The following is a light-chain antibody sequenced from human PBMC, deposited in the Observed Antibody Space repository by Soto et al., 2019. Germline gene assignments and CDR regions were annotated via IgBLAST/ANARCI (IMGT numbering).Light chain of an antibody. Sequence: QSVLTQSPSASASLGASVKLTCTLSSGHINYAIAWHQQQPEKGPRYLMKVNSGGSHIKGDGIPDRFSGSSSGAERYLFISGLQAEDEADYYCQTWATGSAIVVFGGGTQLTVL. J-gene: IGLJ7*01. CDR2: VNSGGSH. V-gene: IGLV4-69*01. CDR1: SGHINYA. CDR3: QTWATGSAIVV.